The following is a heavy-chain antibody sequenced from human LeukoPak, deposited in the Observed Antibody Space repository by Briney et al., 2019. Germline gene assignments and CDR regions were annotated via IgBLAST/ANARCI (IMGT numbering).Heavy chain of an antibody. CDR2: ISPADSDT. CDR1: GYSFITYW. D-gene: IGHD3-9*01. CDR3: ARPSFYDTLTAGGYFDY. V-gene: IGHV5-51*01. Sequence: GESLESSCKASGYSFITYWSGWVRQMPGKGLEWMGIISPADSDTRYSPSMQGQVTISADKSISTAYLQWSSLKASDTAMYYCARPSFYDTLTAGGYFDYWGQGTLVTVSS. J-gene: IGHJ4*02.